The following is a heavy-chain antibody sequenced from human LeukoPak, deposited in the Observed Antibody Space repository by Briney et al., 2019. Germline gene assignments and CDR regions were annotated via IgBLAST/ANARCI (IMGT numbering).Heavy chain of an antibody. D-gene: IGHD4-17*01. CDR3: AKDPNGDYVGAFDF. Sequence: GGSLRLSCAASGLTFSTYSMNWVRQAPGKGLEWVSSITGSSSYIYYADSVKGRFTISRDNSKNTLYLQMNSLRADDTAVYYCAKDPNGDYVGAFDFWGLGTMVTVSS. J-gene: IGHJ3*01. CDR1: GLTFSTYS. V-gene: IGHV3-21*04. CDR2: ITGSSSYI.